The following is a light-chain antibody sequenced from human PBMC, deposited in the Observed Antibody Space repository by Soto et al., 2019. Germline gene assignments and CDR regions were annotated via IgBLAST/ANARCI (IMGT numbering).Light chain of an antibody. V-gene: IGKV3-11*01. CDR3: QQYNNWPIT. CDR2: DAS. Sequence: EIVLTQSPATLSLSPGEIAALSFRASQSLSTYLAWYQQKPGQAPRLLIYDASSRATGIPDRFSGSGSGTDFTLTISRLEPEDFAVYYCQQYNNWPITFGPGTRLEIK. CDR1: QSLSTY. J-gene: IGKJ5*01.